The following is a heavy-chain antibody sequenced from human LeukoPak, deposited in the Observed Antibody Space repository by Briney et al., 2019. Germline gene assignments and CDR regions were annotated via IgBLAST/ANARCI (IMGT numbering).Heavy chain of an antibody. V-gene: IGHV3-23*01. CDR3: VRSAFHAGSGNYYDY. Sequence: GGSLRLSCAASGFTFSSYAMSWVRQAPGKGLEWVSAISGSGGSTYYADSVKGRFTISRDNSKNTLYLQMNSLRVEDTAVYYCVRSAFHAGSGNYYDYWGQGTLVTVSS. J-gene: IGHJ4*02. CDR1: GFTFSSYA. CDR2: ISGSGGST. D-gene: IGHD3-22*01.